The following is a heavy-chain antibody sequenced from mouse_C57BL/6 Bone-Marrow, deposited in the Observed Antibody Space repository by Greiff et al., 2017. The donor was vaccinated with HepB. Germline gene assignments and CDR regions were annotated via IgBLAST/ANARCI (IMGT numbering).Heavy chain of an antibody. J-gene: IGHJ3*01. CDR1: GYTFTSYW. D-gene: IGHD4-1*01. V-gene: IGHV1-7*01. CDR3: ARGWDWFAY. Sequence: VQLQQSGAELAKPGASVKLSCKASGYTFTSYWMHWVKQRPGQGLEWIGYINPSSGYTKYNQKFKGKATLTADKSSSTAYMELRSLTSEDSAVYFCARGWDWFAYWGQGTLVTVSA. CDR2: INPSSGYT.